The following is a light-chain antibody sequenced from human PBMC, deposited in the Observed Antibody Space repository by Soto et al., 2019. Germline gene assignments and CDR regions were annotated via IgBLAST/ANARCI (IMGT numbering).Light chain of an antibody. CDR3: QHFNGYPRT. Sequence: AIQLTQSPSSLSASIGDRVTITCRASQGISSALAWDQQKPGKAPSLLIYGASTLESGVPSTFSGSGSGTDFTLTISSLQPEDFATYYCQHFNGYPRTFGRGTRLEIK. J-gene: IGKJ5*01. V-gene: IGKV1-13*02. CDR2: GAS. CDR1: QGISSA.